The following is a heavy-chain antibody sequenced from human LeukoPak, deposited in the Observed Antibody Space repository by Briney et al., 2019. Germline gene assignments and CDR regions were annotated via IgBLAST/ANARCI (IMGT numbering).Heavy chain of an antibody. D-gene: IGHD3-22*01. V-gene: IGHV1-69*06. CDR1: GGTFSSYA. Sequence: SVKVSCKASGGTFSSYAISWVRQAPGQGLEWMGGIIPIFGTANYAQKFQGRVTITADKSTSTAYVELCSLRSEDTAVYYCARGHHDSSGYYNYYYMDVWGKGTTVTVSS. J-gene: IGHJ6*03. CDR3: ARGHHDSSGYYNYYYMDV. CDR2: IIPIFGTA.